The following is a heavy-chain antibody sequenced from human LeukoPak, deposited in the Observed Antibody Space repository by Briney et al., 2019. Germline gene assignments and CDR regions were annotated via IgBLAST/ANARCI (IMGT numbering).Heavy chain of an antibody. V-gene: IGHV1-18*01. J-gene: IGHJ6*03. D-gene: IGHD6-13*01. CDR1: GYTFTSYG. CDR3: AREYSSSWYSYYYYYYMDV. CDR2: ISAYNGNT. Sequence: GASVKVSCKASGYTFTSYGISWVRQAPGQGLEWMGWISAYNGNTNYAQKLQGRVTMTTDTSTSTAYMELRSLRSDDTAVYYCAREYSSSWYSYYYYYYMDVWGRGTTVTVSS.